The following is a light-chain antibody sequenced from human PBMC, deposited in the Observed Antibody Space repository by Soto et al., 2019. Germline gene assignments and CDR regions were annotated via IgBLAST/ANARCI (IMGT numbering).Light chain of an antibody. J-gene: IGLJ2*01. CDR2: DVS. V-gene: IGLV2-14*01. CDR3: SSYTSTTTVV. CDR1: SSDVARYNH. Sequence: QSALTQAASVSGSPGQSITISCTGTSSDVARYNHVSWDQQYPGKAPKLMIYDVSNRPSGVSNRFSGSRSGNTASLTISGRQAEDEAEYYCSSYTSTTTVVFGGGTKLTVL.